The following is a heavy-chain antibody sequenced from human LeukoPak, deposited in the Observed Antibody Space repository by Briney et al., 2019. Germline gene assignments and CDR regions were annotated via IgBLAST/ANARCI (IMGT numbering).Heavy chain of an antibody. CDR3: ARAYKRHYCGGDCYRRTGNYYYYYGMDV. Sequence: ASVKVSCKASGYTFTSYDINWVRQATGQGLEWMGWMNPNSGNTGYAQKFQGRVTMTRNTSISTAYMELSSLRSEDTAVYYCARAYKRHYCGGDCYRRTGNYYYYYGMDVWGQGTTVTVSS. D-gene: IGHD2-21*02. V-gene: IGHV1-8*01. CDR1: GYTFTSYD. CDR2: MNPNSGNT. J-gene: IGHJ6*02.